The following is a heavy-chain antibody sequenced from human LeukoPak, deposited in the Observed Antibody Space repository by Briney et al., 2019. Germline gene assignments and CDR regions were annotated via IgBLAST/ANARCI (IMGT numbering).Heavy chain of an antibody. CDR2: ISSSSSYI. V-gene: IGHV3-21*01. CDR1: GFTFSSYN. Sequence: GGSLRLSCAASGFTFSSYNMNWVRQAPGKGLEGVSSISSSSSYIYYADSVKGRFTISRDSAKNSLFLQMNSLRAEDTAVYYCARDRWHDYWGQGTLVTVSS. D-gene: IGHD2-15*01. CDR3: ARDRWHDY. J-gene: IGHJ4*02.